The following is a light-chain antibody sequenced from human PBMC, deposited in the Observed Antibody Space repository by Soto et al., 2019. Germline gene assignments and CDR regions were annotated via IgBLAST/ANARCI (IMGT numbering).Light chain of an antibody. Sequence: QSALTQPRSVSGSPGQSVTISCTGTSSDVGNYNSVSWYQHHPGKAPKLMIYDVNKWPSGVPDRFSGSKSGNTASLTIPGLQAEDEADYYCCSYIGSYSYVFGTGTKVTVL. J-gene: IGLJ1*01. CDR2: DVN. V-gene: IGLV2-11*01. CDR3: CSYIGSYSYV. CDR1: SSDVGNYNS.